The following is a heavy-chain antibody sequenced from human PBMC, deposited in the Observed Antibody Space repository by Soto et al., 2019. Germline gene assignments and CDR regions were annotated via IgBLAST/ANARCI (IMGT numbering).Heavy chain of an antibody. CDR2: IYYMGST. J-gene: IGHJ5*02. CDR1: GGAISSGGCY. CDR3: AREGITMVREGYNWFDP. D-gene: IGHD3-10*01. V-gene: IGHV4-31*03. Sequence: QVQLQESGPGLVKPSQTLSLTCTVSGGAISSGGCYWSWIRQHPCKGLEWIGYIYYMGSTYYNPSLKIRVTISVDTSTNQFSLKLISVTAADTAVYYCAREGITMVREGYNWFDPWGQGTLVTVSS.